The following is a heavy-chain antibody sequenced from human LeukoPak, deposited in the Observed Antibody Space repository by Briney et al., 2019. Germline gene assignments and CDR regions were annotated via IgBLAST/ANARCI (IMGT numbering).Heavy chain of an antibody. V-gene: IGHV3-23*01. J-gene: IGHJ4*02. CDR1: GFTFSSYA. CDR3: AKAGSGWIFDN. D-gene: IGHD6-19*01. Sequence: GGSLRLSCAASGFTFSSYAMGWVRQAPGKGLEWVSGISGSGVSTYYADSVKGRFTISRDNSKNTLYLQMNSLRAEATAVYYCAKAGSGWIFDNWGQGTLVTVSS. CDR2: ISGSGVST.